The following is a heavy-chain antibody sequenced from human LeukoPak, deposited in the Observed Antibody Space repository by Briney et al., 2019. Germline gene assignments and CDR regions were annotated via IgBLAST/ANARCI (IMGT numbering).Heavy chain of an antibody. CDR2: INTDGTVT. V-gene: IGHV3-74*01. Sequence: TGGSLKLSCAASGFTFSKYWMLWVRHAPGKGLESVSRINTDGTVTTYADSVKGRFTVSRDNADNTMFLQMNSVRDEATAVYYCATKQWLAPPPDSWGQGTPVTVSS. CDR1: GFTFSKYW. J-gene: IGHJ4*02. D-gene: IGHD6-19*01. CDR3: ATKQWLAPPPDS.